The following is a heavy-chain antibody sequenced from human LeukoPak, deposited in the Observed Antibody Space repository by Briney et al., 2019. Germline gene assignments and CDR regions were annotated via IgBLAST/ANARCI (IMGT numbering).Heavy chain of an antibody. Sequence: PGGSLRLSCAASRFSVSGITMHWVRQAPGKGLEWVAVISSDGSNDYYVDSVKGRFTISRDNSKNTLFLQMNSLRAEDTAVYYCARVSRVGGPPHMDVWGQGTTVIVSS. J-gene: IGHJ6*02. CDR1: RFSVSGIT. V-gene: IGHV3-30*04. D-gene: IGHD3-3*01. CDR2: ISSDGSND. CDR3: ARVSRVGGPPHMDV.